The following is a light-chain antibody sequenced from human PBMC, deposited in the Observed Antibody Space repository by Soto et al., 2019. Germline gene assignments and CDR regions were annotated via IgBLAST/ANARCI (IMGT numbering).Light chain of an antibody. Sequence: QSALAQPTSVSGSPGQSIAISCTGTSSDVGGYNYVSWHQQHPGKAPKVLISVVSNRPSGVSNRFSGSKSGNTASLTISGLQAEDEADYYCCSYAGSSTSPWVFGTGTKVTVL. CDR3: CSYAGSSTSPWV. J-gene: IGLJ1*01. V-gene: IGLV2-23*02. CDR1: SSDVGGYNY. CDR2: VVS.